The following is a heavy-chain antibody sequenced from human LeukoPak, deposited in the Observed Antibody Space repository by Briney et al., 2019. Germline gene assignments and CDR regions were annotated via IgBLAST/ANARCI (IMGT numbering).Heavy chain of an antibody. D-gene: IGHD6-19*01. CDR1: GYTFTSYD. CDR2: MNPNSGNT. Sequence: ASAKVSCEASGYTFTSYDINWVRQATGQGLEWMGWMNPNSGNTGYAQKFQGRVTMTEDTSTDTAYMELSSLRSEDTAVYYCATAVGYSSGWYTRALDYWGQGTLVTVSS. J-gene: IGHJ4*02. V-gene: IGHV1-8*01. CDR3: ATAVGYSSGWYTRALDY.